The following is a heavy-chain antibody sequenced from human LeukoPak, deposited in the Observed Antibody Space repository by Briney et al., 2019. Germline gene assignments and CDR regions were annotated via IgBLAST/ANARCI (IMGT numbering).Heavy chain of an antibody. J-gene: IGHJ4*02. V-gene: IGHV3-23*01. Sequence: GGSLRLSCAASGFTFSSYSMNWVRQAPGKGLEWVSAISGSGGSTYYADSVKGRFTISRDNSKNTLYLQMNSLRAEDTAVYYCAKVRGSGSYYPYFDYWGQGTLVTVSS. CDR1: GFTFSSYS. D-gene: IGHD3-10*01. CDR2: ISGSGGST. CDR3: AKVRGSGSYYPYFDY.